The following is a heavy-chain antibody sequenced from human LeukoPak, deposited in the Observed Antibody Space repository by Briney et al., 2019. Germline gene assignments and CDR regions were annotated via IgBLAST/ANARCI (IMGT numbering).Heavy chain of an antibody. CDR3: ARETYYYDSSGYSEVLDEYYFDY. V-gene: IGHV4-34*01. CDR1: GGSFSGYY. CDR2: INHSGST. Sequence: PSETLSLTCAVYGGSFSGYYWSWIRQHPGKGLGWIGEINHSGSTNYNPSLKSRVTISVDTSKNQYSLKLSSVTAADTAVYYCARETYYYDSSGYSEVLDEYYFDYWGQGTLVTVSS. J-gene: IGHJ4*02. D-gene: IGHD3-22*01.